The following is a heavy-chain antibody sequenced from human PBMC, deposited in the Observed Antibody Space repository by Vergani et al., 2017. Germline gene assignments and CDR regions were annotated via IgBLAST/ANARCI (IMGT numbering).Heavy chain of an antibody. CDR3: ARDYGDYLPEY. V-gene: IGHV3-21*01. CDR2: ISSSSSYI. J-gene: IGHJ4*02. D-gene: IGHD4-17*01. CDR1: GFTFSSYS. Sequence: EVQLVESGGGLVKPGGSLRLSCAASGFTFSSYSMNRVRQAPGKGLEWVSSISSSSSYIYYADSVKGRFTISRDNAKNSLYLRMNSLRAEDTAVYYCARDYGDYLPEYWGQGTLVTVSS.